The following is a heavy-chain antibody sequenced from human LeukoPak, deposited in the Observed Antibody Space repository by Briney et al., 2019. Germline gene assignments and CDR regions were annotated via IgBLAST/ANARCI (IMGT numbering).Heavy chain of an antibody. CDR2: TYYRSKWYN. J-gene: IGHJ4*02. Sequence: SHTLSLTCAISGDSVSSNSAAWNWLTQSPSRGLEWLGRTYYRSKWYNDYAVSVKSRITINPDTSKNQFSLQLNSVTPEDTAVYYCAREGYYFDYWGQGTLVTVSS. CDR1: GDSVSSNSAA. V-gene: IGHV6-1*01. CDR3: AREGYYFDY.